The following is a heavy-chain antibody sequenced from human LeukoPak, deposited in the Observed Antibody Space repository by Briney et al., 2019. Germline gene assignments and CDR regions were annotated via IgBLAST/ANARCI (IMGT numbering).Heavy chain of an antibody. J-gene: IGHJ5*02. V-gene: IGHV4-39*07. D-gene: IGHD1-14*01. CDR1: GGSISSSSYY. Sequence: SETLSLTCTVSGGSISSSSYYWGWIRQPPGKGLEWIGEIHHSGNTNYNPSLRSRVTISVDKSKNQFSLRLTSVTAADTAVYYCATGSPQNPWGRGTLVTVSS. CDR3: ATGSPQNP. CDR2: IHHSGNT.